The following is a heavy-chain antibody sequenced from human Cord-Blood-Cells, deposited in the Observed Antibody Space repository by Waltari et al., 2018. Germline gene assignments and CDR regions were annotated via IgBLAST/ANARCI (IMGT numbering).Heavy chain of an antibody. J-gene: IGHJ1*01. D-gene: IGHD1-26*01. CDR1: GGTFSSYA. CDR3: ARGMRASGSYYEAEYFQH. Sequence: QVQLVQSGAEVKKPGSSVKVSCKASGGTFSSYAISWVRQAPGQGLEWMGGIIPIFGTANYAQKFQGRVTITADESTSTAYMELSSLRSEDTAVYYCARGMRASGSYYEAEYFQHWGQGTLVTVSS. V-gene: IGHV1-69*01. CDR2: IIPIFGTA.